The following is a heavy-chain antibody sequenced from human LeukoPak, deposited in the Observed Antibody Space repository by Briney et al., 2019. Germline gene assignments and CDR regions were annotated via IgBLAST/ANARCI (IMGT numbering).Heavy chain of an antibody. CDR2: ISGSGGST. CDR1: GFTFSSYA. V-gene: IGHV3-23*01. D-gene: IGHD5-24*01. CDR3: AKEVEMATGPAGEFDY. Sequence: PGGSLRLSCAASGFTFSSYAMSWVRQAPGKGLEWVSAISGSGGSTYYADSVKGRFTISRDNSKNTLYLQMNSLRAEDTAVYYCAKEVEMATGPAGEFDYWGQGTLVTVSS. J-gene: IGHJ4*02.